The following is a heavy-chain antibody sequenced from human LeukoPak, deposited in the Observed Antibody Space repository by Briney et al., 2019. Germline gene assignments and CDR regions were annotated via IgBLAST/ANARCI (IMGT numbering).Heavy chain of an antibody. CDR3: ARDRQMSTVTTQYYYYYYYMDV. CDR1: GYTFTSYG. CDR2: ISAYNGNT. D-gene: IGHD4-17*01. V-gene: IGHV1-18*01. J-gene: IGHJ6*03. Sequence: ASVKVSCKASGYTFTSYGISWVRQTPGQGLEWMGWISAYNGNTNYAQKLQGRVTMTTDTSTSTAYMELRSLRSDDTAVYYCARDRQMSTVTTQYYYYYYYMDVWGKGTTVTISS.